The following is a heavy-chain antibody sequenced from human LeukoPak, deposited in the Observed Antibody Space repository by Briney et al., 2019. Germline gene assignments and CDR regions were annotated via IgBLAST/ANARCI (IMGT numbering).Heavy chain of an antibody. Sequence: GGSLRLSCAASGFTFRSYGMYWVRQAPGKGLEWVAVTSYDGSKKYYGDSVKGRFTISRDNSKNTLYLQMNSLRAEDTAVYYCAKDEDAYCGGDCSSYFYYNMDVWGQGTTVTVSS. CDR1: GFTFRSYG. D-gene: IGHD2-21*02. J-gene: IGHJ6*02. CDR3: AKDEDAYCGGDCSSYFYYNMDV. V-gene: IGHV3-30*18. CDR2: TSYDGSKK.